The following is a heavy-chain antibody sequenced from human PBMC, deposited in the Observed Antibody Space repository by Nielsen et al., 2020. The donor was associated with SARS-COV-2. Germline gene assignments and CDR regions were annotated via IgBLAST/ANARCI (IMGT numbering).Heavy chain of an antibody. CDR2: IYYSGST. CDR1: GGSISSSSYY. D-gene: IGHD5-24*01. Sequence: SETLSLTCTVSGGSISSSSYYWGWIRQPPGKGLEWIGSIYYSGSTYYNPSLKSRVTISVDTSKNQFSLKLSSVTAADTAVYYCAKGVRTKMATYYYGMDVWGQGTTVTVSS. J-gene: IGHJ6*02. V-gene: IGHV4-39*01. CDR3: AKGVRTKMATYYYGMDV.